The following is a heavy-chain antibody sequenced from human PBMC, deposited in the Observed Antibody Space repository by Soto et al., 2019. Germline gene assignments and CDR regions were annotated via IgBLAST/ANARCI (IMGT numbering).Heavy chain of an antibody. D-gene: IGHD3-10*01. CDR1: GFTFSSYA. J-gene: IGHJ5*02. CDR2: ISGSGGST. V-gene: IGHV3-23*01. Sequence: GGSLRLSCAASGFTFSSYAMSWVRQAPGKGLEWVSAISGSGGSTYYADSVKGRFTISRDNSKNTLYLQMNSLRAEDTAVYYCAKPTLAGTLWFGELLPPPLFDPWGQGTLVTVSS. CDR3: AKPTLAGTLWFGELLPPPLFDP.